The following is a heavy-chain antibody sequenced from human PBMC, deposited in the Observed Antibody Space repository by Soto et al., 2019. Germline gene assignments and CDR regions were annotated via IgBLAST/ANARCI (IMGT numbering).Heavy chain of an antibody. CDR3: AHRRPSDACDY. J-gene: IGHJ4*02. CDR1: GFSLSTSGVG. Sequence: QITLKESGPTLVKPTQTLTLTCSFSGFSLSTSGVGVGWIRQPPGKALEWLAVIYWDDDKRYSPSLKSRLTITKDTSKNHVVLIMTTMDPVDTATYHCAHRRPSDACDYLGTGSLVNVSA. D-gene: IGHD2-2*01. CDR2: IYWDDDK. V-gene: IGHV2-5*02.